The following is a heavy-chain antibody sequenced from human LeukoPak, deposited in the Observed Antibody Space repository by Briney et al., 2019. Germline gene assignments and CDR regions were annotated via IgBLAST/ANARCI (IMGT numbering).Heavy chain of an antibody. D-gene: IGHD3-9*01. Sequence: ASVKVSCKASGYTFTSYGISWFRQAPGQGLEWMGWISTYNADTDYAQKFQGRVTMTTETSTSTAYMELRSLISDDTAVYYCARDPGQYYDILTGYYTPYYFDYWGQGTLVTVSS. CDR1: GYTFTSYG. V-gene: IGHV1-18*01. CDR2: ISTYNADT. CDR3: ARDPGQYYDILTGYYTPYYFDY. J-gene: IGHJ4*02.